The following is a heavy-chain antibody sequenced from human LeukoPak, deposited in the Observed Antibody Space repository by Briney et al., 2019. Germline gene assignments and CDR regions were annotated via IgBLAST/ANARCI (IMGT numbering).Heavy chain of an antibody. CDR1: GGSISSGDYY. D-gene: IGHD2-2*01. V-gene: IGHV4-30-4*08. CDR3: ARDRIVVVPAATLDAFDI. Sequence: PSQTLSLTCTVSGGSISSGDYYWSWIRQPPGKGLEWIGYIYYSGSTYCNPSLKSRVTISVDTSKNQFSLKLSSVTAADTAVYYCARDRIVVVPAATLDAFDIWGQGTMVTVSS. CDR2: IYYSGST. J-gene: IGHJ3*02.